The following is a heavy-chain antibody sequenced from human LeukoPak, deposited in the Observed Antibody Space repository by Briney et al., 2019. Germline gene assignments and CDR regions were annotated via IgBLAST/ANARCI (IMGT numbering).Heavy chain of an antibody. J-gene: IGHJ3*02. Sequence: GGSLRLSCAASGFTFSSYGMHWVRQAPGKGLEWVGVISYDGSNKYYADSVKGRFTISRDNSKNTLYLQMNSLRAEDTAVYYCAKTAGYCSSTSCHDAFDIWGQGTMVTVSS. D-gene: IGHD2-2*01. CDR3: AKTAGYCSSTSCHDAFDI. CDR2: ISYDGSNK. CDR1: GFTFSSYG. V-gene: IGHV3-30*18.